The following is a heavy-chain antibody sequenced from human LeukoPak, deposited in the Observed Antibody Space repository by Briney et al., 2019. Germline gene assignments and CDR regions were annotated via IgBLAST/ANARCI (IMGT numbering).Heavy chain of an antibody. Sequence: GGSLRLSCTASGFTFGDYAMSWVRQAPGKGLEWVTFVRFDGSYQLYTDSVEGRFTISRDNSKSTLYLQMTSLRPEDTALYYCAKDRTFEESSFDFWGRGTLVTVSS. CDR3: AKDRTFEESSFDF. J-gene: IGHJ4*02. D-gene: IGHD3-10*01. CDR2: VRFDGSYQ. CDR1: GFTFGDYA. V-gene: IGHV3-30*02.